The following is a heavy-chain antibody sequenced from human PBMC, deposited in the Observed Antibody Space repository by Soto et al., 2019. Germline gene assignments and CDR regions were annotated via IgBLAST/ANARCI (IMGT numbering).Heavy chain of an antibody. D-gene: IGHD3-10*01. CDR3: ARERFGELSGTTYYCYYGMDV. J-gene: IGHJ6*01. CDR2: INPNSGGT. CDR1: GYTFTGYY. Sequence: ASVKISCKASGYTFTGYYMHWVRQAPGQGLEWMGWINPNSGGTNYAQKFQGWVTMTRDTSISTAYMELSRLRSDDTAVYYCARERFGELSGTTYYCYYGMDVWGQGATVTVHS. V-gene: IGHV1-2*04.